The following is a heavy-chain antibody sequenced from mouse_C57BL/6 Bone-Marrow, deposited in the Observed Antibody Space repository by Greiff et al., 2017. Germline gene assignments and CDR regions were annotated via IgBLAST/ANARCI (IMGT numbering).Heavy chain of an antibody. D-gene: IGHD2-3*01. CDR2: IDPSDSET. Sequence: QVQLQQPGAELVRPGSSVKLSCKASGYTFTSYWMHWVKQRPIQGLEWIDNIDPSDSETHYYQKFKDKATLTVDKSSSTAYMQLSSLTSEDSAVYYCARSGGYSDWYFDVWGTGTTVTVSS. J-gene: IGHJ1*03. CDR3: ARSGGYSDWYFDV. V-gene: IGHV1-52*01. CDR1: GYTFTSYW.